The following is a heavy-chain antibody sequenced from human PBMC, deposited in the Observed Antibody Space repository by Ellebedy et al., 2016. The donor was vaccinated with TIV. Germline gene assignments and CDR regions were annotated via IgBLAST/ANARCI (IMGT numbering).Heavy chain of an antibody. Sequence: ASVKVSXXASGGTFSSYAISWVRQAPGQGLEWMGWISAYNGNTNYAQKLQGRVTMTTDTSTSTAYMELRSLRSDDTAVYYCARDQRYSYVDYWGQGTLVTVSS. V-gene: IGHV1-18*01. J-gene: IGHJ4*02. D-gene: IGHD5-18*01. CDR2: ISAYNGNT. CDR3: ARDQRYSYVDY. CDR1: GGTFSSYA.